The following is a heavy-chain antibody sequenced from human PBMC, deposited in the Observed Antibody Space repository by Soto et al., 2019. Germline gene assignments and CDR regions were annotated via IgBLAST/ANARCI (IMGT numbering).Heavy chain of an antibody. J-gene: IGHJ6*02. CDR3: AKSSSSGYYHYYYYYGMDV. V-gene: IGHV3-9*01. Sequence: GGSLRLSCAASGFTFDDYAMHWVRQAPGKGLEWVSGISWNSGSIGYADSVKGRFTISRDNAKNSLYLQMNSLRAEDTALYYCAKSSSSGYYHYYYYYGMDVWGQGTTVTVSS. CDR1: GFTFDDYA. D-gene: IGHD3-22*01. CDR2: ISWNSGSI.